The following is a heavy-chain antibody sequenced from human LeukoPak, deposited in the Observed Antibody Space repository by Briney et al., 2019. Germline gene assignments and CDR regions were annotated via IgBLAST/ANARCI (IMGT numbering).Heavy chain of an antibody. V-gene: IGHV3-23*01. Sequence: GGSLRLSCAASGFTFSTYAMSWVRQTPGKGLEWVSAISGSGATTYYADSVKGRFTISRDNSKNTLYLQMNSLRAEDTAVYYCARTIWFGEFGVYWGQGTLVTVSS. CDR2: ISGSGATT. CDR1: GFTFSTYA. CDR3: ARTIWFGEFGVY. J-gene: IGHJ4*02. D-gene: IGHD3-10*01.